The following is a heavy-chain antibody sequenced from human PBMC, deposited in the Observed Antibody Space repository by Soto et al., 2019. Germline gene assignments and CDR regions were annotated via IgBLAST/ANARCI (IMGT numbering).Heavy chain of an antibody. V-gene: IGHV3-48*02. CDR1: GFTFSSYS. CDR3: ARDYYDSSGYYTYYFDY. D-gene: IGHD3-22*01. Sequence: PGGSLRLSCAASGFTFSSYSMNWVRQAPGKGLEWVSYISSSSSTIYYADSVKGRFTISRDNAKNSLYLQMNSLRDEDTAVYYCARDYYDSSGYYTYYFDYWGQGTLVTVSS. J-gene: IGHJ4*02. CDR2: ISSSSSTI.